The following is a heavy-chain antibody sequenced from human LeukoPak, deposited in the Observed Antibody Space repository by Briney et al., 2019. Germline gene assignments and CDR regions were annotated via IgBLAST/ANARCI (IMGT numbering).Heavy chain of an antibody. Sequence: ASVKVSCKASGYTFTSYDINWVRQATGQGLEWMGWMNPNSGNTGYAQKFQGRVTMTRNTSISTAYMELSSLRSEDTAVYYCARYSSSWYFNYYSYGMDVWGQGTTVTVSS. J-gene: IGHJ6*02. D-gene: IGHD6-13*01. CDR1: GYTFTSYD. CDR3: ARYSSSWYFNYYSYGMDV. V-gene: IGHV1-8*01. CDR2: MNPNSGNT.